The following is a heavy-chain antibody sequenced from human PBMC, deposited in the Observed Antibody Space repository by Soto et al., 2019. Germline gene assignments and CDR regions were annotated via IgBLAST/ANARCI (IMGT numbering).Heavy chain of an antibody. D-gene: IGHD2-15*01. CDR1: GGSFSGYY. V-gene: IGHV4-34*01. J-gene: IGHJ4*02. Sequence: PSETLSLTCAVYGGSFSGYYWSWIRQPPGKGLEWIGEINHSGSTNYNPSLKSRVTISVDTSKNQFSLKLSSVTAADTAVYYCARAAPRYFSGGSRNSGRDFCGQGSLVTVSA. CDR2: INHSGST. CDR3: ARAAPRYFSGGSRNSGRDF.